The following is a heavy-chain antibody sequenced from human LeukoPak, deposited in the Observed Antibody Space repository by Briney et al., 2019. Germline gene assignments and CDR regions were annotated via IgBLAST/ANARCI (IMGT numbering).Heavy chain of an antibody. CDR2: INQDGSEK. Sequence: PGGSLRLSCAASGFTFSSYWMNWVRQAPGKGLEWVANINQDGSEKYYVDSVKGRFTISRDNARKSLYLQMNSLRAEDTAEYYCVGSSWYDAEYYFDYWGQGTPVTVSS. D-gene: IGHD6-13*01. CDR1: GFTFSSYW. CDR3: VGSSWYDAEYYFDY. J-gene: IGHJ4*02. V-gene: IGHV3-7*01.